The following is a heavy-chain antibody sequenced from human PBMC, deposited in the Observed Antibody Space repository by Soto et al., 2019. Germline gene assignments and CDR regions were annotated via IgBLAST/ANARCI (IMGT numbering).Heavy chain of an antibody. CDR2: IYYSGST. CDR1: GGSISSGGYY. J-gene: IGHJ6*02. Sequence: TLSLTCTFSGGSISSGGYYLSWIRQHPGKGLEWIGYIYYSGSTYYNPSLKSRVTISVDTSKNQFSLKLSSVTAADTAVYYCAREGMEWFPSYYYYGMDVGGQGTTVTVSS. D-gene: IGHD3-3*01. CDR3: AREGMEWFPSYYYYGMDV. V-gene: IGHV4-31*03.